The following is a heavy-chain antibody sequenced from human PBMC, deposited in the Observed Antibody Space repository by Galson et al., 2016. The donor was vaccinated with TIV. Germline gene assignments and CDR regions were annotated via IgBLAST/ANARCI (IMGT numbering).Heavy chain of an antibody. J-gene: IGHJ6*02. Sequence: SLRLSCAASGFIFDNYVMHWVRQAPGKGLECVSLISWDGQRPYYADSVKGRFTISRDNSKYTLDLQMNSLRAEDTAVYYCAREGGTYFDSYYYGMVVWGQGTTVTVSS. D-gene: IGHD1-26*01. CDR1: GFIFDNYV. CDR2: ISWDGQRP. CDR3: AREGGTYFDSYYYGMVV. V-gene: IGHV3-43D*04.